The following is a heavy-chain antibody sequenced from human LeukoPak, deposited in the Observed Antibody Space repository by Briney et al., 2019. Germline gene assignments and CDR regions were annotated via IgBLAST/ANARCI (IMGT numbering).Heavy chain of an antibody. CDR1: GGSISSYY. Sequence: KSSETLSLTCTVSGGSISSYYWSWIRQPPGKGLEWIGYIYYSGSTNYNPSLESRVTISVDTSKNQFSLKLSSVTAADTAVYYCARESFSMVRGVIITGYFDYWGQGTLVTVSS. V-gene: IGHV4-59*01. CDR2: IYYSGST. D-gene: IGHD3-10*01. CDR3: ARESFSMVRGVIITGYFDY. J-gene: IGHJ4*02.